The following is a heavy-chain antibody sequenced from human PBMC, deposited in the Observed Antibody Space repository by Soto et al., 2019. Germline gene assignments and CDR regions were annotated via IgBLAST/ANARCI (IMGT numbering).Heavy chain of an antibody. J-gene: IGHJ6*03. CDR1: GGSLSGYQ. CDR3: ARGLILWFGELSRRGGYYDYMDV. Sequence: QVQLQQWGAGLLKPSETLSLTCAVYGGSLSGYQWSWIRQTPGKGLEWIGEINDSGNINYNPSLKSRVNYLLDTPRKQISLKLSAVTAADSAVYYCARGLILWFGELSRRGGYYDYMDVWGKGTTVAVSS. V-gene: IGHV4-34*01. CDR2: INDSGNI. D-gene: IGHD3-10*01.